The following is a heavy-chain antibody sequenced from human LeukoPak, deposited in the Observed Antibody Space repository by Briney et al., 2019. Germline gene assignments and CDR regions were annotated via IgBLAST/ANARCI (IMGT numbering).Heavy chain of an antibody. D-gene: IGHD2-21*02. J-gene: IGHJ6*02. Sequence: GGSLRLSCAGSGFTFSDFWMTWVRQTPGKGLEWVANIKEDGTEKNLVDSVKGRFTISRDNAKNSLYLQMNSLRAEDTAVYYCARDWGDYYYYYGMDVWGQGTTVTVSS. CDR3: ARDWGDYYYYYGMDV. CDR2: IKEDGTEK. V-gene: IGHV3-7*01. CDR1: GFTFSDFW.